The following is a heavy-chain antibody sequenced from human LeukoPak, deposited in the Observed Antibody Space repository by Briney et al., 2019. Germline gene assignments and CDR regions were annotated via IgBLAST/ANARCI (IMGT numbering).Heavy chain of an antibody. CDR1: GFTFGDYA. V-gene: IGHV3-49*03. CDR2: IRSKAYGGTT. D-gene: IGHD2-15*01. Sequence: GGSLRLSCTASGFTFGDYAMSWFRQAPGKGLEWVGFIRSKAYGGTTEYAASVKGRFTISRDDSKSIAYLQMNSLKTEDTAVYYCTREWVRSIVVVAAAMKRLDPWGQGTLVTVSS. CDR3: TREWVRSIVVVAAAMKRLDP. J-gene: IGHJ5*02.